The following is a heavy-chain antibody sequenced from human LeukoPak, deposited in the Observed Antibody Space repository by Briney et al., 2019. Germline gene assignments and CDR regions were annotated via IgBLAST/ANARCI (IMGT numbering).Heavy chain of an antibody. J-gene: IGHJ3*02. Sequence: GGSLRLSCAASGFTFSSYSMNWVRQAPGKGLEWVSSISSSSSYIYYADSMKGRFTISRDNAKNSLYLQMNSLRAEDTAVYYCARDSSSSSYYPAFDIWGQGTMVTVSS. V-gene: IGHV3-21*01. CDR1: GFTFSSYS. CDR2: ISSSSSYI. D-gene: IGHD6-6*01. CDR3: ARDSSSSSYYPAFDI.